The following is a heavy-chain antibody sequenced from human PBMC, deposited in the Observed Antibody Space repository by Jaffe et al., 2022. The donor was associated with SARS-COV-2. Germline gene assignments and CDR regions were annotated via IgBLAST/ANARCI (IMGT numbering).Heavy chain of an antibody. Sequence: QITLKESGPTPVKPTQTLTLTCTFSGFSLKSIGVAVGWFRQPPGKALEWVAHIYWDDDKRYSPSLRNRLTIAKDTSNNQVVLTISDLDPDDTATYYCARRGKITDWHHGAFDHWGQGALVTVAS. V-gene: IGHV2-5*02. J-gene: IGHJ4*02. CDR1: GFSLKSIGVA. D-gene: IGHD2-21*01. CDR2: IYWDDDK. CDR3: ARRGKITDWHHGAFDH.